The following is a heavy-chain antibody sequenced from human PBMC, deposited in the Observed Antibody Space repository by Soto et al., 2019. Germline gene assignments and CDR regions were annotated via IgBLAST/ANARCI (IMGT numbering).Heavy chain of an antibody. Sequence: HVQLVQSGAEVKKPGASVKFSCKASGYTLSSDGVNWGRQAPGQGLEWMGVDSAYNGITNYAQRFQGRVTMTTDTSTSTAYMELRSLRSEDTAFYYCARGARFDGYSSDYYWFDPWGQGTLVTVSS. CDR2: DSAYNGIT. CDR1: GYTLSSDG. J-gene: IGHJ5*02. CDR3: ARGARFDGYSSDYYWFDP. D-gene: IGHD6-25*01. V-gene: IGHV1-18*04.